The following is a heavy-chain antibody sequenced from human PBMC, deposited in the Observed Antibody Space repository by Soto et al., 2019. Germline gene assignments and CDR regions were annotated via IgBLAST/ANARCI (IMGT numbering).Heavy chain of an antibody. D-gene: IGHD6-25*01. J-gene: IGHJ5*02. CDR1: GGSITSSGHF. CDR3: AGQTFTIAAARYGRSKWLDP. V-gene: IGHV4-39*01. CDR2: IYFTGNT. Sequence: PSETLSLTCSASGGSITSSGHFWGWVRQPPGTGLEWIGTIYFTGNTYYTPSLKSRLTMSIDTSKNEFSLRLNSVTAADTAVYYCAGQTFTIAAARYGRSKWLDPWGPGTLVTVSS.